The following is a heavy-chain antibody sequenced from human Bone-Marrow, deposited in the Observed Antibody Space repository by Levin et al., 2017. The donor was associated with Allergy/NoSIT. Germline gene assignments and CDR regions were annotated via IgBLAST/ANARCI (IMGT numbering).Heavy chain of an antibody. CDR3: AREKGIAVAGIGAPNNWFDP. D-gene: IGHD6-19*01. Sequence: TSETLSLTCAVYGGSFSGYYWSWIRQPPGKGLEWIGEINHSGSTNYNPSLKSRVTISVDTSKNQFSLKLSSVTAADTAVYYCAREKGIAVAGIGAPNNWFDPWGQGTLVTVSS. J-gene: IGHJ5*02. V-gene: IGHV4-34*01. CDR1: GGSFSGYY. CDR2: INHSGST.